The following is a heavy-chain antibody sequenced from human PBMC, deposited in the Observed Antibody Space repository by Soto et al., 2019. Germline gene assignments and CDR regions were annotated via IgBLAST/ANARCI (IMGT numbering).Heavy chain of an antibody. J-gene: IGHJ4*02. CDR1: SVSNAW. Sequence: SVSNAWMNWVRQAPGKGLEWVGRIKSKTDGGTKDYAAPVKGRFTISRDDSTNTLYLQVNSLETEDTAVYYCTTDQDASGYYSFDYWGQGTLVTVSS. D-gene: IGHD3-22*01. CDR3: TTDQDASGYYSFDY. CDR2: IKSKTDGGTK. V-gene: IGHV3-15*07.